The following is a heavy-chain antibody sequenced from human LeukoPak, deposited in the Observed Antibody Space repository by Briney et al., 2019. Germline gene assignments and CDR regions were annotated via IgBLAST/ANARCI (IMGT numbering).Heavy chain of an antibody. Sequence: SETLSLTCTVSGGSISHYYWSWIRQPPGKGLEWIGYIYSAGSTNSNPSLKSRITISVDTSRNEFSLRLTSVTAADTAVYYCARHESAVGALFYWGQGSLVTVSS. CDR1: GGSISHYY. CDR2: IYSAGST. V-gene: IGHV4-59*08. D-gene: IGHD1-26*01. CDR3: ARHESAVGALFY. J-gene: IGHJ4*02.